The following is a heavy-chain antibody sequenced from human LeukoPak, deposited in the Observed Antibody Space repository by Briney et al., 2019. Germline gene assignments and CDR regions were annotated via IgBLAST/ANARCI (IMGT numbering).Heavy chain of an antibody. V-gene: IGHV3-21*01. CDR1: GFTFSSYS. D-gene: IGHD3-22*01. Sequence: GGSLRLSCAASGFTFSSYSMNWVRQAPGKGLEWVSSISSSSSYIYYADSVKGRFTISRDNAKNSLYLQMNSLRAEDTAVYYCARDSSGYYLRGAFDIWGQGTMVTVSS. CDR2: ISSSSSYI. J-gene: IGHJ3*02. CDR3: ARDSSGYYLRGAFDI.